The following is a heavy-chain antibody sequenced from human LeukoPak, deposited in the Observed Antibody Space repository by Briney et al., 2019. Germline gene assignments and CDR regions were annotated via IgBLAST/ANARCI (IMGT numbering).Heavy chain of an antibody. CDR1: GGTFSSYA. CDR3: AREAATVTTRDYYYYYYMDV. CDR2: IIPIFGTA. D-gene: IGHD4-17*01. Sequence: GASVKVSCKASGGTFSSYAISWVRQAPGQGLEWMGRIIPIFGTANYAQKFQGRVTITTDESTSTAYMELSSLRSEDAAVYYCAREAATVTTRDYYYYYYMDVWGKGTTVTVSS. V-gene: IGHV1-69*05. J-gene: IGHJ6*03.